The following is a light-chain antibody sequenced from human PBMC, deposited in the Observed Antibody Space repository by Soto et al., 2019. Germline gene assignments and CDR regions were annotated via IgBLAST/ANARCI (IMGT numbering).Light chain of an antibody. V-gene: IGKV1-39*01. Sequence: DIQMTQSPSSLSASVGDRVTITCRASQSISSYLNWYQQKPGKAPKLLIYAASSLQSGVPSRFSGSVSGTDFTLTTRILHPVVFPTYYCQQSYSTPLPFGPGTKVDIK. J-gene: IGKJ3*01. CDR3: QQSYSTPLP. CDR1: QSISSY. CDR2: AAS.